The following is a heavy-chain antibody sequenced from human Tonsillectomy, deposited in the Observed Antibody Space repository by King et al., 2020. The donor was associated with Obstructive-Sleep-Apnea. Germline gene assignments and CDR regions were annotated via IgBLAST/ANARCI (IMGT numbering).Heavy chain of an antibody. CDR2: IYYSGST. CDR1: GGSISSYY. Sequence: PLQESGPGLVKPSETLSLTCTVSGGSISSYYWSWIRQPPGKGLEWIGYIYYSGSTNYNPSLKSRVTISVDTSKNQFSLKLSSVTAADTAVYYCAAGLPGIAAAGDAFDIWGQGTMVTVSS. D-gene: IGHD6-13*01. J-gene: IGHJ3*02. V-gene: IGHV4-59*08. CDR3: AAGLPGIAAAGDAFDI.